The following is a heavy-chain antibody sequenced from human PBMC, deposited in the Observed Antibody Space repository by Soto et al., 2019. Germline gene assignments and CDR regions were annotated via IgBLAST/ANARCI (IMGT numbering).Heavy chain of an antibody. V-gene: IGHV3-30-3*01. CDR1: GFTFSSYA. Sequence: PGGSLRLSXAASGFTFSSYAMHWVRQAPGEGLEWVAVISYDGSNKYYADSVKGRFTISRDNSKNTLYLQMNSLRAEDTAVYYCARDGRSQGGYYGMDVWGQGTTVTVSS. CDR2: ISYDGSNK. CDR3: ARDGRSQGGYYGMDV. D-gene: IGHD2-15*01. J-gene: IGHJ6*02.